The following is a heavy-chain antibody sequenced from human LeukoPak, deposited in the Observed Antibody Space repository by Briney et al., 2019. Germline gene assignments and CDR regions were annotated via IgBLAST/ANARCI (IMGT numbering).Heavy chain of an antibody. CDR2: IYPGDSDT. D-gene: IGHD3-22*01. CDR3: ARLHSSGYQIVY. CDR1: GFTFSSYW. J-gene: IGHJ4*02. V-gene: IGHV5-51*01. Sequence: GGSLRLSCAASGFTFSSYWMSWVRQAPGKGLEWMGIIYPGDSDTRYSPSFQGQVTISADKSISTAYLQWSSLKASDTAMYYCARLHSSGYQIVYWGQGTLVTVSS.